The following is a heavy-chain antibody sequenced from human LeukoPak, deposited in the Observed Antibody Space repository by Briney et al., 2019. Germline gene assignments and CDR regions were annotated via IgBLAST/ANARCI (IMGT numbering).Heavy chain of an antibody. CDR1: GFTVSSNY. CDR3: ARGLGPGYCSGGSCPYSPDY. CDR2: IYSGGST. J-gene: IGHJ4*02. V-gene: IGHV3-53*01. Sequence: GGSLRLSCAASGFTVSSNYMTWVRQAPGKGLEWVSVIYSGGSTYYADSVKGRFTISRDNSKNTIYLQMNSLRAEDTAVYYCARGLGPGYCSGGSCPYSPDYWGQGTLVTVSS. D-gene: IGHD2-15*01.